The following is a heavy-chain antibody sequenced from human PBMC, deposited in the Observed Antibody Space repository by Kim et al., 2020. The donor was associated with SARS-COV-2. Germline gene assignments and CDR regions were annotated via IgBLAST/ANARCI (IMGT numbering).Heavy chain of an antibody. D-gene: IGHD2-15*01. Sequence: SVKVSCKASGTSFNNFGVSWVRQAPGQRPEWLGRIFPILGRTNFAQKFQDRISIPADTSTSTVYMELSSLRSDDTAIYYCARDDGDCSHPMRWCPDWGQ. CDR2: IFPILGRT. J-gene: IGHJ1*01. V-gene: IGHV1-69*04. CDR3: ARDDGDCSHPMRWCPD. CDR1: GTSFNNFG.